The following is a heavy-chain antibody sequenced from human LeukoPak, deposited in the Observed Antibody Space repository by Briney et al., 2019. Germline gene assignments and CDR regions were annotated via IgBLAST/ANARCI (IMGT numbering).Heavy chain of an antibody. CDR3: ARGQKWLRMANYYYYGMDV. CDR2: INHSGTT. Sequence: SETLSLTCGVFGGSFSEYYWTWIRQSPGKGLEWIGEINHSGTTNYNPSLESRVTISVDTSKNQFSLKLSSVTAADTAVYYCARGQKWLRMANYYYYGMDVWGQGTTVTVSS. D-gene: IGHD5-24*01. J-gene: IGHJ6*02. V-gene: IGHV4-34*01. CDR1: GGSFSEYY.